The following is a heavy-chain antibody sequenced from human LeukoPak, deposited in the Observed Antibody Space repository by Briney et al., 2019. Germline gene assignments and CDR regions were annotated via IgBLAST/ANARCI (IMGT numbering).Heavy chain of an antibody. CDR3: ARETDVLLWFGELFIFDY. CDR1: GFTFSSYS. V-gene: IGHV3-48*01. D-gene: IGHD3-10*01. CDR2: ISSSSSTI. Sequence: GGSLRLSCAASGFTFSSYSMNWVRQAPGKGLEWVSYISSSSSTIYYADSVKGRFTISRDTAKNSLYLQMNSLRAEDTAVYYCARETDVLLWFGELFIFDYWGQGTLVTVSS. J-gene: IGHJ4*02.